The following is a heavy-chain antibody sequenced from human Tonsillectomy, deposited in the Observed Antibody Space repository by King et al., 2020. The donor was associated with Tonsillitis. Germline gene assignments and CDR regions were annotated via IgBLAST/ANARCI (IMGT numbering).Heavy chain of an antibody. Sequence: VQLVEAGGGVVQPGRSRRHSCAASGFTFSSYGMHWVRQAPGKGLEWVAVISDDRSNKYYADSGKCRLTISRDNSKNTVYLQMNSLRAEDTAVYYCAKGSSYGDYWGQGTLATVSS. D-gene: IGHD3-16*01. CDR3: AKGSSYGDY. CDR1: GFTFSSYG. V-gene: IGHV3-30*18. J-gene: IGHJ4*02. CDR2: ISDDRSNK.